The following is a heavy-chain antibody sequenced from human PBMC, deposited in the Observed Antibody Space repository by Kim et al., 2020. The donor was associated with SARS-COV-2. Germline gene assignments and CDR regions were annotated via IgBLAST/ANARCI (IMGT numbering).Heavy chain of an antibody. V-gene: IGHV4-39*01. CDR3: ASEEGEYYGSGSYYPPTRWFGP. J-gene: IGHJ5*02. CDR1: GGSISSSSYY. Sequence: SETLSLTCTVSGGSISSSSYYWGWIRQPPGKGLEWIGSIYYSGSTYYNPSLKSRVTLSVDTSKNQFSLKLSSVTAADTAVYYCASEEGEYYGSGSYYPPTRWFGPWGQGTLVTVSS. CDR2: IYYSGST. D-gene: IGHD3-10*01.